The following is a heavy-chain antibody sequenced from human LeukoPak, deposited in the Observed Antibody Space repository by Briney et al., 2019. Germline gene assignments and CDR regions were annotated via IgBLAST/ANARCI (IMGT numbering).Heavy chain of an antibody. J-gene: IGHJ3*02. V-gene: IGHV5-10-1*01. CDR3: ARRTCSGGSCLDAFDI. Sequence: GESLKISCKGSGYSFTNYWISWVRQMPGKGLEWMGRIDPSDSYTNYSPSFQGHVTISADKSISTAYLQWSSLKASDTAMYYRARRTCSGGSCLDAFDIWGQGTMVTVSS. CDR2: IDPSDSYT. CDR1: GYSFTNYW. D-gene: IGHD2-15*01.